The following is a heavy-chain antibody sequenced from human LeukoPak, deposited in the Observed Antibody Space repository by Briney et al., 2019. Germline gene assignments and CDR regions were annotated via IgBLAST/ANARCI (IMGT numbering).Heavy chain of an antibody. V-gene: IGHV3-23*01. J-gene: IGHJ6*03. CDR1: GFTFDSYA. CDR2: ISGGGGIT. D-gene: IGHD2-2*01. CDR3: AKYGVDCSSTSCYPLYYMDV. Sequence: GGSLRLSCAASGFTFDSYAMTWVRQAPGKGLEWVSSISGGGGITNYADSVKGRFTISRDNSKYTLFLQMHSLRAEDTAVYYCAKYGVDCSSTSCYPLYYMDVWGKGTTVTVSS.